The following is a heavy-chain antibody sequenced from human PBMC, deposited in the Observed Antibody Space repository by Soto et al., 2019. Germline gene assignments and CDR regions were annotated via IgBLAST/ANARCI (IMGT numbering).Heavy chain of an antibody. CDR1: GYTFTSYA. Sequence: GASVKVSCKASGYTFTSYAMHWVRQAPGQRLEWMGRINAGNGNTKYSQKFQGRVTITRDTSASTAYMELSSLRSEDTAVYYCARVVRGYDQNYYGMDVWGQGTTVTVSS. D-gene: IGHD5-12*01. CDR3: ARVVRGYDQNYYGMDV. CDR2: INAGNGNT. V-gene: IGHV1-3*01. J-gene: IGHJ6*02.